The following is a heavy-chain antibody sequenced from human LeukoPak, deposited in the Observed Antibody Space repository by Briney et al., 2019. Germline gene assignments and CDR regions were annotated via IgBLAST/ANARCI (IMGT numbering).Heavy chain of an antibody. CDR2: ISYDGSNK. CDR3: ARDSWAVYYDFWSGMDV. Sequence: GGSLRLSCAASGFTFSSYAMHWVRQAPGKGLEWVAVISYDGSNKCYADSVKGRFTISRDNSKNTLYLQMNSLRAEDTAVYYCARDSWAVYYDFWSGMDVWGKGTTVTVSS. J-gene: IGHJ6*04. V-gene: IGHV3-30-3*01. CDR1: GFTFSSYA. D-gene: IGHD3-3*01.